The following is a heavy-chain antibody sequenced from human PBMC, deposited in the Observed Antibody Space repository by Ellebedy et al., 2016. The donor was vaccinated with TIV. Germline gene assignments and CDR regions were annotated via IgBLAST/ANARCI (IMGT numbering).Heavy chain of an antibody. CDR1: GFTFSRYW. Sequence: GESLKISCAASGFTFSRYWMHWVRQAPGKGLMWVSRINSDGNNTTYADSVKGRFTISRDNAKNTLYLQMNSLRAEDTAVYYCASGVMTTVTTGEDFWGQGTLVTVSS. D-gene: IGHD4-17*01. V-gene: IGHV3-74*01. CDR2: INSDGNNT. CDR3: ASGVMTTVTTGEDF. J-gene: IGHJ4*02.